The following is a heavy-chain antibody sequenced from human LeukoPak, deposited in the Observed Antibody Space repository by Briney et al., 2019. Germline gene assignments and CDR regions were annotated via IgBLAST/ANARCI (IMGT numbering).Heavy chain of an antibody. CDR1: GGSINSDY. J-gene: IGHJ4*02. CDR2: IAYNGIP. V-gene: IGHV4-59*01. CDR3: ARERHGHPFDS. Sequence: SETLSLTCTVSGGSINSDYWTWTRHSPGKGLEWIGYIAYNGIPNYNPSLKSRLTISRDTSKNQFSLNLSSVTAADTAVYYCARERHGHPFDSWGQGTLVTVSS.